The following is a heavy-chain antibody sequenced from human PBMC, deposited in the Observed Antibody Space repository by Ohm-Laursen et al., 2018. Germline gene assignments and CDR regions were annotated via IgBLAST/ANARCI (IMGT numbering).Heavy chain of an antibody. CDR2: MNPNSGNT. CDR1: GYTFTSYD. Sequence: ASVKVSCKASGYTFTSYDINWVRQATGQGLEWMGWMNPNSGNTGYAQKFQGRVTMTRNTSISTAYMELSSLRSEDTAVYYCARMDLEWDQPWFDPWGQGTLVTVSS. J-gene: IGHJ5*02. D-gene: IGHD3-3*01. V-gene: IGHV1-8*01. CDR3: ARMDLEWDQPWFDP.